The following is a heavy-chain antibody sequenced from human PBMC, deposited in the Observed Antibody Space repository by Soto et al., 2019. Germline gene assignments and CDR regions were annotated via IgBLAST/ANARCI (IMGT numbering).Heavy chain of an antibody. Sequence: QVQLVQSGAEVKKPGSSVKVYCKASGGILSHYAVSWLRQSPGQGLEWLGGTIPISGATDYAQKFKGRVTITADESTNTAYMELNSLRSEDTAVYYCGTGDSSDTGDHWGPGTLVTVSS. V-gene: IGHV1-69*01. CDR3: GTGDSSDTGDH. D-gene: IGHD6-19*01. CDR2: TIPISGAT. CDR1: GGILSHYA. J-gene: IGHJ4*02.